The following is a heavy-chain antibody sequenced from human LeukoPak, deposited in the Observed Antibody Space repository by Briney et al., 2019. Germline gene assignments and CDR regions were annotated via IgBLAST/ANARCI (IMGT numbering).Heavy chain of an antibody. D-gene: IGHD6-13*01. J-gene: IGHJ4*02. V-gene: IGHV3-30*18. CDR2: ISYDGSNK. Sequence: GRSLRLSCAASGFTFSSYGVHWVRQAPGKGLEWVAVISYDGSNKYYADSVKGRFTISRDNSKNMLYLQMNSLRAEDTAVYYCAKDSHSQQLVTEYFDYWGQGTLVTVSS. CDR3: AKDSHSQQLVTEYFDY. CDR1: GFTFSSYG.